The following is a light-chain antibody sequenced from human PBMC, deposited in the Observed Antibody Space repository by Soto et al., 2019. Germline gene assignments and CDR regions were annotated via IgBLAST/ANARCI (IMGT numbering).Light chain of an antibody. Sequence: EFVLTQSPGTLSLSPGERATLSCRASQSVSATYLAWYQQKPGQAPRLLIYAASSRATGVPDRFSGSGCGTDFTLTISRLEPEDFAVYYCQHYVTSPLTFGGGTKVDIK. J-gene: IGKJ4*01. V-gene: IGKV3-20*01. CDR3: QHYVTSPLT. CDR1: QSVSATY. CDR2: AAS.